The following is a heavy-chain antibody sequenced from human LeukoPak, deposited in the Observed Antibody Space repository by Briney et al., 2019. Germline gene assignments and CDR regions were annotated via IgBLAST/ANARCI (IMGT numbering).Heavy chain of an antibody. CDR3: AKDLRDIVVVPAVGGFDY. V-gene: IGHV3-30*18. CDR1: GFTFSNYG. Sequence: GGSLRLSCAASGFTFSNYGMHWVRQAPGKGLEWVAVISYDGSNKYYADSVKGRFTISRDNSKNTLYLQMNSLRAEDTAVYYCAKDLRDIVVVPAVGGFDYWGQGTLVTVSS. CDR2: ISYDGSNK. J-gene: IGHJ4*02. D-gene: IGHD2-2*01.